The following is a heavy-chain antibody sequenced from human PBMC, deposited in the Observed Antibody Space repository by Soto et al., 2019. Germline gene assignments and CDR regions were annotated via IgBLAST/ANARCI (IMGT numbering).Heavy chain of an antibody. CDR1: GGSFSGYY. J-gene: IGHJ5*02. CDR2: INHSGST. Sequence: SETLSLTCAVYGGSFSGYYWSWIRQPPGKGLEWIGEINHSGSTNYNPSLKSRVTISVDTSKNQFSLKLSSVTAADTAMYYCARVISAMITFGGVIVSWGQGTLVTVSS. D-gene: IGHD3-16*02. CDR3: ARVISAMITFGGVIVS. V-gene: IGHV4-34*01.